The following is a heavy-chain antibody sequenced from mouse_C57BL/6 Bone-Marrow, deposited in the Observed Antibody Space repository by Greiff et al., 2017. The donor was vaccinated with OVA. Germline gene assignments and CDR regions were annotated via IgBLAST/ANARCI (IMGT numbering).Heavy chain of an antibody. CDR2: IYPRSGNT. CDR3: AREGGPRGWFAY. J-gene: IGHJ3*01. CDR1: GYTFTSYG. V-gene: IGHV1-81*01. Sequence: VQLQESGAELARPGASVTLSCKASGYTFTSYGISWVKQRTGQGLEWIGEIYPRSGNTSYNEKFKGKATLTADKSSSTAYVALRSLTSEDSAVDVCAREGGPRGWFAYWGKGTLVTVSA.